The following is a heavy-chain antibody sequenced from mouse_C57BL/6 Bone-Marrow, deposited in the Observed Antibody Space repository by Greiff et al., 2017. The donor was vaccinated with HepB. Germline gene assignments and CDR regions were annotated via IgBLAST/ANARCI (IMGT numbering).Heavy chain of an antibody. CDR3: AREDSSVLYAMDY. V-gene: IGHV5-15*01. D-gene: IGHD3-2*02. Sequence: EVMLVESGGGLVQPGGSLKLSCAASGFTFSDYGMAWVRQAPRKGPEWVAFISNLAYSIYYADTVTGRFTISRENAKNTLYLEMSSLRSEDTAMYYCAREDSSVLYAMDYWGQGTSVTVSS. CDR1: GFTFSDYG. J-gene: IGHJ4*01. CDR2: ISNLAYSI.